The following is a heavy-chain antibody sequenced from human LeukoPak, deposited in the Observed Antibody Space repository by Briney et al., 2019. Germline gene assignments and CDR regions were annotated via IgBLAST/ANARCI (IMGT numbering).Heavy chain of an antibody. D-gene: IGHD5-18*01. CDR1: GLTFSIDG. J-gene: IGHJ4*01. Sequence: GGSLRLSCAASGLTFSIDGTHCGRQAPGEGLEWVAFIWYDGSNKYYADSVKGRFTISIDNSKNTPYQQMNSLRAEDTAVYYCADGAGEIPAAARVDTAMVPSFDHWGQGTVVIVSS. V-gene: IGHV3-30*02. CDR3: ADGAGEIPAAARVDTAMVPSFDH. CDR2: IWYDGSNK.